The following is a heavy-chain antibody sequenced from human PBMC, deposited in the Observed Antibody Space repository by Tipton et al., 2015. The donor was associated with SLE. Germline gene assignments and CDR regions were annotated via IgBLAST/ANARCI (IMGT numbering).Heavy chain of an antibody. CDR2: IYYSGST. D-gene: IGHD3-10*01. V-gene: IGHV4-59*01. J-gene: IGHJ4*02. CDR1: GGSISSYY. Sequence: TLSLTCNVSGGSISSYYWSWIRQPPGKGLEWIGYIYYSGSTNYNPSIKSRVTISVDTSKNQFSLKLSSVTAAYTSVYYCARVSGGLLLFWEFLDWGQRTLVTVSS. CDR3: ARVSGGLLLFWEFLD.